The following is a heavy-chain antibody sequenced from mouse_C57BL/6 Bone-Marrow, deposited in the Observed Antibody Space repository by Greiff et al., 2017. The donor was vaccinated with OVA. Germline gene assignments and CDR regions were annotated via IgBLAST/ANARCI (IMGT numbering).Heavy chain of an antibody. Sequence: EVKLVESGGDLVKPGGSLKLSCAASGFTFSSYGMSWVRQTPDKRLEWVATISSGGSYTYYPDSVKGRFTISRDNAKNTLYLQMSSLKSEDTAMYYCERLDWVWFAYWGQGTLVTVSA. D-gene: IGHD4-1*01. CDR3: ERLDWVWFAY. CDR1: GFTFSSYG. J-gene: IGHJ3*01. CDR2: ISSGGSYT. V-gene: IGHV5-6*01.